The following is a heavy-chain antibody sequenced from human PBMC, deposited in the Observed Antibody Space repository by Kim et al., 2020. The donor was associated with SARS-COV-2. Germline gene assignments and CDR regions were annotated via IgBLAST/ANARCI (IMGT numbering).Heavy chain of an antibody. CDR3: AKAEAYDY. V-gene: IGHV3-30*02. Sequence: EGRNTEHAESVKGRFTISRDNSKNTLYLQMNSLRAEDTAVYYCAKAEAYDYWGQGTLVTVSS. J-gene: IGHJ4*02. CDR2: EGRNT.